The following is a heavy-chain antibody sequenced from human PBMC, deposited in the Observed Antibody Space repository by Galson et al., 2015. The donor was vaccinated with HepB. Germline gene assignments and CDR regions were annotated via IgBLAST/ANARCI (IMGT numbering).Heavy chain of an antibody. J-gene: IGHJ4*02. CDR2: IWYDGSNK. D-gene: IGHD6-13*01. V-gene: IGHV3-33*01. Sequence: SLRLSCAASGFTFSSYGMHWVRQAPGKGLEWVAVIWYDGSNKYYADSVKGRFTISRDNSKNTLYLQMNSLRAEDTAVYYCARTPPKQQTIDYWGQGTLVTVSS. CDR3: ARTPPKQQTIDY. CDR1: GFTFSSYG.